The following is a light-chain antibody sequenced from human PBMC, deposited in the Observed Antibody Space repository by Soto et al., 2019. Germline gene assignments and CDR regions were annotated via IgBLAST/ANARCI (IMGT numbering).Light chain of an antibody. J-gene: IGKJ1*01. Sequence: EIVLTQSPATLSLSPGERATLSCRASQSVSSYLAWYQQKPGQAPRLLIYDASNRATGIPARFSGSGSGTDFTLTISSLEPEDFAVYDCQQRSNWPAVTFGQGTKVEIK. CDR1: QSVSSY. V-gene: IGKV3-11*01. CDR3: QQRSNWPAVT. CDR2: DAS.